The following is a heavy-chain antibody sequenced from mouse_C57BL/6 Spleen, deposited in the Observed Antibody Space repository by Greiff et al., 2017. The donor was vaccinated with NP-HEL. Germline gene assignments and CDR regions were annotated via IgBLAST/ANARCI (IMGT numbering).Heavy chain of an antibody. Sequence: VQLQQPGAELVKPGASVKVSCKASGYTFTSYWMHWVKQRPGQGLEWIGRIHPSDSDTNYNQKFKGKVTLTVDKSSSTAYMQLSSLTSEDSAVYYCAPITTVVAPFDYWGQGTTLTVSS. V-gene: IGHV1-74*01. CDR3: APITTVVAPFDY. D-gene: IGHD1-1*01. CDR1: GYTFTSYW. J-gene: IGHJ2*01. CDR2: IHPSDSDT.